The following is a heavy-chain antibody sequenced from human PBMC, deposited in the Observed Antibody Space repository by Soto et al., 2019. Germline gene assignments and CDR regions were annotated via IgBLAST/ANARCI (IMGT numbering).Heavy chain of an antibody. J-gene: IGHJ4*02. D-gene: IGHD2-15*01. V-gene: IGHV2-5*02. CDR2: IYWDDDK. CDR3: AHTNIWATPYYFDY. CDR1: GFSLSTNGVG. Sequence: QITLKESGPTLVKPTQTLTLTCTFSGFSLSTNGVGVGWIRQPPGKALECLALIYWDDDKRYSPSLKSRLTTTRDTSKNQVVLTMTNVDPVDTAIYYCAHTNIWATPYYFDYWGQGTLVTVSS.